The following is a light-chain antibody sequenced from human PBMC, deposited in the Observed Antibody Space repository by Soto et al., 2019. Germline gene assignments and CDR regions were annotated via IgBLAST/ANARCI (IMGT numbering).Light chain of an antibody. CDR1: SSDVGGYNY. CDR3: SSYTSDNTWV. CDR2: DVT. J-gene: IGLJ3*02. V-gene: IGLV2-14*01. Sequence: QSALTQPASVSGSPGQSITISCTGTSSDVGGYNYVSWYQQHPEKVPKLLICDVTNRPSGGSNRFSGSKSGNTASLTISGLQPEDAADYYCSSYTSDNTWVFGGGTKLTVL.